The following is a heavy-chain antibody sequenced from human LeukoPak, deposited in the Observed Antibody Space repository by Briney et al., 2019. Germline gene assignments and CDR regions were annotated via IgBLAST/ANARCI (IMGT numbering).Heavy chain of an antibody. Sequence: PGGSLRLSCAASGFTFHDYGMSWVRQSPGKGLEWVSGINWNGDRTGYADSVKGRFTISRDNAKKSLYLQMNSLRAEDTALYHCARRDYYGSGSPDFWGQGTLVTVSS. J-gene: IGHJ4*02. D-gene: IGHD3-10*01. V-gene: IGHV3-20*01. CDR2: INWNGDRT. CDR3: ARRDYYGSGSPDF. CDR1: GFTFHDYG.